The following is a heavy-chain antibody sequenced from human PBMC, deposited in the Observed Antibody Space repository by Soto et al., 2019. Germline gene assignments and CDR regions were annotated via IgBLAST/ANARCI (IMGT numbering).Heavy chain of an antibody. CDR1: GYSFTSYW. CDR2: IYPGDSDT. V-gene: IGHV5-51*01. CDR3: ARPTGLYSSSFGAGGAFDI. J-gene: IGHJ3*02. D-gene: IGHD6-6*01. Sequence: GESLKISCKGSGYSFTSYWIGWVRQMPGKGLEWMGIIYPGDSDTRYSPSFQGQVTISADKSISTAYLQWSSLKASDTAMYYCARPTGLYSSSFGAGGAFDIWGQGTMVTVSS.